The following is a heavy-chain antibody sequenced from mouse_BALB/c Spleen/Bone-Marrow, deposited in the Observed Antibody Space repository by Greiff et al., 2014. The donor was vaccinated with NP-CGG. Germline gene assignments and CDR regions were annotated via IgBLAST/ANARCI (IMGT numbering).Heavy chain of an antibody. CDR2: IDPGNXXX. V-gene: IGHV14-3*02. Sequence: EVQLEESGAELVKPGASVKLSCTASGFNIKDTYMHWVKQRPGQGLEWIGRIDPGNXXXKYNPKFKGKATITADTSSNTVYLQLSSLTSEDSAVYYCARLDLFDYWGQGTLVTVSA. CDR1: GFNIKDTY. CDR3: ARLDLFDY. J-gene: IGHJ3*01.